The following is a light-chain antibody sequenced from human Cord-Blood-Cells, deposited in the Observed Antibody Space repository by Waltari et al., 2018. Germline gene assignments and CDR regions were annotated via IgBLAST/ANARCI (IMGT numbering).Light chain of an antibody. Sequence: IQMTQSPPSLSASVGDRVTITCRASQSISSYLNWYQQKPGKAPKLLIYAASSLQSGVPSRFSGSGSGTDFTLTISSLQPEDFATYYCQQSYSTLYTFGQGTKLEIK. V-gene: IGKV1-39*01. CDR3: QQSYSTLYT. CDR2: AAS. J-gene: IGKJ2*01. CDR1: QSISSY.